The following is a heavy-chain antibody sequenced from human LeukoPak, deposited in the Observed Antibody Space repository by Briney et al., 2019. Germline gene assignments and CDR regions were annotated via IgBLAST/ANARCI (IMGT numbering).Heavy chain of an antibody. J-gene: IGHJ4*02. Sequence: PGRSLRLSCAASGFTFSSYGMHWVRQAPGKGLEWVAVIWYDGSNKYYADSVKGRFTISRDNSKNTLYLQMNSLRAEDTAVYYCAKANLYSSGLDYWGQGTLVAVSS. CDR3: AKANLYSSGLDY. CDR2: IWYDGSNK. V-gene: IGHV3-33*06. D-gene: IGHD6-19*01. CDR1: GFTFSSYG.